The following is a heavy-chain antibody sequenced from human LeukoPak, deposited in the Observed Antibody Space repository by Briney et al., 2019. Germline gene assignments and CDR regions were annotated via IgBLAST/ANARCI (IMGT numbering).Heavy chain of an antibody. D-gene: IGHD1-26*01. V-gene: IGHV1-2*02. CDR1: GYTFTGYF. J-gene: IGHJ4*02. CDR3: ARVTDPVELDY. Sequence: ASVKVSCKPSGYTFTGYFMQWVRQAPGQGLEWMGWINPNSGGTKYAQKFQGRVTMTRDTSIDTAYMELSRLRSGDTAVYYCARVTDPVELDYWGQGTLVTVSS. CDR2: INPNSGGT.